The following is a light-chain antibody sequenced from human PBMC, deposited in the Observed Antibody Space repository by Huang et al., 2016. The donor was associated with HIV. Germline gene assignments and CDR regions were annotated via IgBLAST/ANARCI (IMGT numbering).Light chain of an antibody. CDR3: QQYYSTPRT. V-gene: IGKV4-1*01. Sequence: DIVMTQSPDSLAVSLGERATINCKSSQSVLYSSNNKNYLAWYQQKPGQPPKLLIYCASTRESGVPDRFSGGGSGTDFTRTISSLQAEDVAVYYCQQYYSTPRTFGQGTKVEIK. J-gene: IGKJ1*01. CDR2: CAS. CDR1: QSVLYSSNNKNY.